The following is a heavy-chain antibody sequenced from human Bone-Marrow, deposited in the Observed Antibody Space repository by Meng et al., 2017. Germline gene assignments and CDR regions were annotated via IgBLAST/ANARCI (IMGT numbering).Heavy chain of an antibody. Sequence: QAQLLQSGAGGKKPGASGWVSCKSSDYTSASYGISWFSQAPGQGLEWMGWFVSNADTYPAQKFQGRVTMTRDTHTSTDFMELRSLRFDDTAVYYCARGTPGRSYSDYWGQGTLVTVSS. D-gene: IGHD3-10*01. CDR2: FVSNADT. V-gene: IGHV1-18*01. CDR1: DYTSASYG. J-gene: IGHJ4*02. CDR3: ARGTPGRSYSDY.